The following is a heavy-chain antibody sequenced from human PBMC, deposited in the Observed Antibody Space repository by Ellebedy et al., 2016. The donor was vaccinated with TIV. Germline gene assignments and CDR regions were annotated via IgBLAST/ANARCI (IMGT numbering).Heavy chain of an antibody. J-gene: IGHJ4*02. CDR2: ISVSGIT. CDR1: GFTFSTYA. V-gene: IGHV3-23*01. Sequence: GESLKISCAASGFTFSTYAMGWVRQAPGKGLEWVSVISVSGITYYADSVKGRFTISRDNSKNTLFLQMNSLRAEDTAVYYCARPFDYWGQGTLVTVSS. CDR3: ARPFDY.